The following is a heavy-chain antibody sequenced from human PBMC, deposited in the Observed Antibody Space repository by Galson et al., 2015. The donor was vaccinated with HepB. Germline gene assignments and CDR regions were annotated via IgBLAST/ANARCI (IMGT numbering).Heavy chain of an antibody. V-gene: IGHV3-7*05. CDR3: ARVMKQWLVRYFDY. J-gene: IGHJ4*02. CDR2: IKQDGSEK. D-gene: IGHD6-19*01. Sequence: SLRLSCAASGFTFSSYWMSWVRQAPGKGLEWVANIKQDGSEKYYVDSVKGRFTISRDNAKNSLYLQMNSLRAEDTAVYYCARVMKQWLVRYFDYWGQGTLVTVSS. CDR1: GFTFSSYW.